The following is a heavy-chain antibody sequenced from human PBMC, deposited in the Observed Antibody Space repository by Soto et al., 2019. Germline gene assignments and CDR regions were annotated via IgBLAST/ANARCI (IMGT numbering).Heavy chain of an antibody. V-gene: IGHV3-23*01. D-gene: IGHD6-19*01. J-gene: IGHJ3*02. CDR1: GFTFSSYA. CDR3: AKDRMYGSGWEYVYDAFDI. CDR2: ISGSGGST. Sequence: GGSLRLSCAASGFTFSSYAMSWVRQAPGKGLEWVSAISGSGGSTYYADSVKGRFTISRDNSKNTLYLQMNSLRAEDTAVYYCAKDRMYGSGWEYVYDAFDIWGQGTMVTVSS.